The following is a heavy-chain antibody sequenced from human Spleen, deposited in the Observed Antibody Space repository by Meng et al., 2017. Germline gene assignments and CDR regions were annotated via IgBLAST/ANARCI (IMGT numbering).Heavy chain of an antibody. CDR2: ISYDGSNK. Sequence: GESLKISCAASGFTFSSYAMHWVRQAPGKGLEWVAVISYDGSNKYYADSVKGRFTISRHISENTLYLQMNSLRPEDTAVYYCARGPDYYDSNGYYLDLWGQGTLVTVSS. D-gene: IGHD3-22*01. V-gene: IGHV3-30*14. CDR3: ARGPDYYDSNGYYLDL. CDR1: GFTFSSYA. J-gene: IGHJ5*02.